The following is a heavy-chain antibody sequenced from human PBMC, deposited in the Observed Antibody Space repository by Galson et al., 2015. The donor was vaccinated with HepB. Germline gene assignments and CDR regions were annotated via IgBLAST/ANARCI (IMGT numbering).Heavy chain of an antibody. CDR1: GFTFSDYY. V-gene: IGHV3-11*06. Sequence: SLRLSCAASGFTFSDYYMSWIRQAPGKGLEWLSYISSSTIYTNYADSVTGRFTISRDNVKNSMYLQMNSLRAEDTAVYYCARVADSDYGDHAHFDSWGLGTLVTVSS. CDR3: ARVADSDYGDHAHFDS. CDR2: ISSSTIYT. J-gene: IGHJ4*02. D-gene: IGHD4-17*01.